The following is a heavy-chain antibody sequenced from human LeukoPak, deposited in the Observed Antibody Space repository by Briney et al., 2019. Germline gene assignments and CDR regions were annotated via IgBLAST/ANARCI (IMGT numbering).Heavy chain of an antibody. V-gene: IGHV4-59*01. J-gene: IGHJ6*03. D-gene: IGHD2-15*01. Sequence: PGKELKWIGYIYSSGSPNYKPSLKSRVTISVDTSKNQFSLMLSSVTAADTVVYYCARVVVAATKPFYYYYYMDVWGKGTSVTGSS. CDR3: ARVVVAATKPFYYYYYMDV. CDR2: IYSSGSP.